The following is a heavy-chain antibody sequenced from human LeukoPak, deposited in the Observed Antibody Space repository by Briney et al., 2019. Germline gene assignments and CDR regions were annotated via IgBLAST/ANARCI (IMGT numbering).Heavy chain of an antibody. J-gene: IGHJ2*01. CDR2: IWYDGSNK. D-gene: IGHD3-16*01. Sequence: GGSLRLSCAASGLTFSIYGMHGVRQAPGKGLEWVTVIWYDGSNKYYADFVKGRFTISRDNSENTLYLQMNSLRAGDTAVYYCAREITLQSASYYRYFDLWGRGTLVTVSS. CDR1: GLTFSIYG. CDR3: AREITLQSASYYRYFDL. V-gene: IGHV3-33*01.